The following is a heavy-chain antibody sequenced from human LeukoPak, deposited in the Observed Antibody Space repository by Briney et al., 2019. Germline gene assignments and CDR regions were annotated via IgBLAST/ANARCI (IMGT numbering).Heavy chain of an antibody. J-gene: IGHJ4*02. Sequence: GGSLRLSCAASGFTFSSYAMSWVRQAPWKGLEWVSAISGSGGSTYYADSVKGRFTISRDNSKNTLYLQMNSLRAEDTAVYYCAKAPYYYGSGSSYFDYWGQGTLVTVSS. CDR3: AKAPYYYGSGSSYFDY. D-gene: IGHD3-10*01. V-gene: IGHV3-23*01. CDR2: ISGSGGST. CDR1: GFTFSSYA.